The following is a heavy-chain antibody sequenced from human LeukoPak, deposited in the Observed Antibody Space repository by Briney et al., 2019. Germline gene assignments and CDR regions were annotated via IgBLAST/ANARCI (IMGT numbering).Heavy chain of an antibody. CDR1: GYTFTSYD. J-gene: IGHJ6*02. D-gene: IGHD2-15*01. Sequence: ASVTVSFKASGYTFTSYDINWVRQATGQGLEWMGWMNPNSGNTGYAQKFQGRVTMTRNTSISTAYMELSSLRSEDTAVYYCARGGDLQCSGGSCYHRGYYYYGMDVWGQGTTVTVSS. CDR3: ARGGDLQCSGGSCYHRGYYYYGMDV. CDR2: MNPNSGNT. V-gene: IGHV1-8*01.